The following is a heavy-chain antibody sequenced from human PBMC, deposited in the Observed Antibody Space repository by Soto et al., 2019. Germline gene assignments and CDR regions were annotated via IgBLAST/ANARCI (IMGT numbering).Heavy chain of an antibody. J-gene: IGHJ6*02. Sequence: PGESLKISCKGSGYSFTSYWIGWVRQMPGKGLEWMGIIYPGDSDTRYSPSFQGQVTISADKSISTAYLQWSSLKASDTAMYYCARLGEYSGYDFGVMDVWGQGTSVTVSS. D-gene: IGHD5-12*01. CDR3: ARLGEYSGYDFGVMDV. CDR2: IYPGDSDT. V-gene: IGHV5-51*01. CDR1: GYSFTSYW.